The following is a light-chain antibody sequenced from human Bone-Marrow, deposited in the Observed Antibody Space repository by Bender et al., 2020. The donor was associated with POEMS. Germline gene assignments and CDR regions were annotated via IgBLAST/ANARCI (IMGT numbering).Light chain of an antibody. J-gene: IGLJ3*02. V-gene: IGLV3-10*01. CDR2: EDN. CDR1: ALPKYY. CDR3: LSTDTSANERV. Sequence: SYELTQPPSVSVSPGQTARITCSGDALPKYYTSWYQQKSGQAPVLVIHEDNEPPSGIPERISCSRSGTMATLTISRAQVEDEADYYCLSTDTSANERVFGGGTKVTVL.